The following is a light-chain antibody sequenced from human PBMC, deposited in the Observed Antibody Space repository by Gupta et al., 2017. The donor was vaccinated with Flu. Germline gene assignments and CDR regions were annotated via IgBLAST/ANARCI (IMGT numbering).Light chain of an antibody. Sequence: SITISCTVTSSDVGGYNYVSWYQQHPGKAPKLMIYEVTNRPAGVSNRFSGSKSGNTASLTISGRQAEDEADYYCSSYTSSSTRVFGGGTKLTVL. CDR1: SSDVGGYNY. CDR3: SSYTSSSTRV. V-gene: IGLV2-14*01. J-gene: IGLJ3*02. CDR2: EVT.